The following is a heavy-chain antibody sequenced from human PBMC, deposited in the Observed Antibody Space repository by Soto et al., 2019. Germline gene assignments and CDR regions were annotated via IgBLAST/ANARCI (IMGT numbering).Heavy chain of an antibody. CDR3: ERRPWYYYDTSGYSDDAFDI. D-gene: IGHD3-22*01. CDR1: GYSFSSYG. V-gene: IGHV1-18*01. Sequence: ASVKVSCKASGYSFSSYGINWVRQAPGQGLEWMGKINADNGNRNYAQKFQGRVTMTSDTSTSTAYMELSSLKSEDTAVYYCERRPWYYYDTSGYSDDAFDIWGQGTMFTDS. CDR2: INADNGNR. J-gene: IGHJ3*02.